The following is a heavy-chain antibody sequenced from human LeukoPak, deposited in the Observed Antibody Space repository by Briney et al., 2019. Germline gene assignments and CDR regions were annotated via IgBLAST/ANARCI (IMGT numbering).Heavy chain of an antibody. CDR1: GFTFTSYD. Sequence: GASVKVSCKASGFTFTSYDINWVRQATGQGLEWMGWMNPNSGNTGYAQKFQGRVTMTRNTSISTAYMELSSLRSEDTAMYYCARRGRGNYDILTGYYNRYFDYWGQGTLVTVSS. J-gene: IGHJ4*02. V-gene: IGHV1-8*01. CDR3: ARRGRGNYDILTGYYNRYFDY. CDR2: MNPNSGNT. D-gene: IGHD3-9*01.